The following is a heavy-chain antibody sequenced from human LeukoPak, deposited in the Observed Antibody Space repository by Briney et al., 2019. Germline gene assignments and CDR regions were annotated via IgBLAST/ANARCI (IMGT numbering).Heavy chain of an antibody. CDR1: GYTFTGYY. Sequence: ASVKVSCKASGYTFTGYYMHWVRQAPGQGLEWMGWINPNTGGTNYAQKFQGRVTMTRDTSINTAYMELSRLRSDDTAVYYCARMRDGYNLGGFDYWGQGTLVTVSS. CDR3: ARMRDGYNLGGFDY. J-gene: IGHJ4*02. D-gene: IGHD5-24*01. CDR2: INPNTGGT. V-gene: IGHV1-2*02.